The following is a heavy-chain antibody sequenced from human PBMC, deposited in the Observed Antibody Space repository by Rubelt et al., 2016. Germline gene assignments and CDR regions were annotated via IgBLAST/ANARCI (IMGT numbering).Heavy chain of an antibody. CDR2: ITSSGGST. CDR3: AARHGTQTYGAFDL. CDR1: GYTLTELS. Sequence: QVQLVQSGAEVKKPGASVKVSCKVSGYTLTELSMHWVRQAPGKGLEWMGIITSSGGSTSYAQKLQGRVALTRDTLELNSLRPEDTAVYFCAARHGTQTYGAFDLWGQGTKVTVSS. V-gene: IGHV1-24*01. D-gene: IGHD6-13*01. J-gene: IGHJ3*01.